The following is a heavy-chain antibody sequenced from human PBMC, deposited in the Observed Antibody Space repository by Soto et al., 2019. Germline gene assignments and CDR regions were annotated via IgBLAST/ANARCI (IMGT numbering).Heavy chain of an antibody. CDR1: GYTLNTYY. CDR3: ARGGGFSPYYYNLDV. D-gene: IGHD2-15*01. CDR2: INPRGGST. J-gene: IGHJ6*02. Sequence: GASVKVSCKASGYTLNTYYIHWVRQAPGQGPEWMGIINPRGGSTTYAQNFQDRVTMTRDTSSSTVYMELSSLRSEDTAVYYCARGGGFSPYYYNLDVWGQGTTVTVS. V-gene: IGHV1-46*02.